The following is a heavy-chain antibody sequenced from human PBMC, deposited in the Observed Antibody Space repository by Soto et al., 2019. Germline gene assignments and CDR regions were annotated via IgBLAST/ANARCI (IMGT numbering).Heavy chain of an antibody. CDR1: GGTFSSYA. CDR3: ASSRTIHYGSGNK. Sequence: QVQLVQSGAEVKKPGSSVKVSCKASGGTFSSYAISWVRQAPGQGLEWMGGIIPIFGTANYAQKFQGRVTITADKSTSTAYMEPSSPRSEDTAVYYCASSRTIHYGSGNKWGQGTLVTVSS. CDR2: IIPIFGTA. V-gene: IGHV1-69*06. J-gene: IGHJ4*02. D-gene: IGHD3-10*01.